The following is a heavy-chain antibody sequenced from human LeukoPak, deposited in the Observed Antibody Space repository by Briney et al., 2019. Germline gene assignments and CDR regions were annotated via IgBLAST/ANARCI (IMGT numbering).Heavy chain of an antibody. CDR1: GFIFSSYG. J-gene: IGHJ3*02. CDR2: IRYDGSNK. V-gene: IGHV3-30*02. Sequence: PGGSLRLSCAASGFIFSSYGMHWVRQAPGKGLEWVTFIRYDGSNKYYADSVKGRFTISRDNSKNMLHLQMNSLRAEDTAVYYCAKDTTTVTGDASDMWGQGTMVTVSS. D-gene: IGHD4-17*01. CDR3: AKDTTTVTGDASDM.